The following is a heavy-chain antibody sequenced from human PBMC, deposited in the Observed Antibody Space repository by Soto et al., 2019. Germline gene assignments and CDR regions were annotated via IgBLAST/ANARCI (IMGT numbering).Heavy chain of an antibody. Sequence: SETLSLTCTVSGGSISSYYWSWIRQPPGKGLEWIGYIYHSGSTNYNPSLKSRVTISVDTSKNQFSLKLGSVTAADTAVYYCAGDLGVRGVIIGPDYYYGMDVWGPGTTVTVSS. J-gene: IGHJ6*02. CDR1: GGSISSYY. CDR3: AGDLGVRGVIIGPDYYYGMDV. V-gene: IGHV4-59*01. D-gene: IGHD3-10*01. CDR2: IYHSGST.